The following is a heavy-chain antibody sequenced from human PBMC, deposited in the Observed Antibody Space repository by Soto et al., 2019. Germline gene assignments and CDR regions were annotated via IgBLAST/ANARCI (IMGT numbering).Heavy chain of an antibody. CDR1: GHTFTAYW. Sequence: SLKISGQASGHTFTAYWMSWVRQMPGTGLEWMTTIDPSDSYVDYSPSFRGHVTFSVDRSITTVYLQWNRLKASDRAMYFCTRRASSSFYHFDFWGQGALVTVSS. D-gene: IGHD2-2*01. J-gene: IGHJ4*02. V-gene: IGHV5-10-1*01. CDR2: IDPSDSYV. CDR3: TRRASSSFYHFDF.